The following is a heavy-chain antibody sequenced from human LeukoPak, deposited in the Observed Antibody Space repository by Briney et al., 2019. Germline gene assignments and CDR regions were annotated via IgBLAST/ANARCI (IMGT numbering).Heavy chain of an antibody. Sequence: SETLSLTCSVSGGSISTYYWTWIRQPPGKGLEWIGYIYYSGSTNYNPSLKSRVTISLDTSKNQFSLKLSSVTAADTAVYYCARHFGYDSSGYYRDYYYYYMDVWGKGTTVTISS. D-gene: IGHD3-22*01. J-gene: IGHJ6*03. CDR1: GGSISTYY. CDR3: ARHFGYDSSGYYRDYYYYYMDV. CDR2: IYYSGST. V-gene: IGHV4-59*08.